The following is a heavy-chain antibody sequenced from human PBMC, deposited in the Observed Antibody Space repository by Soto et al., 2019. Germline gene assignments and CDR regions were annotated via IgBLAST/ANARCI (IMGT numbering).Heavy chain of an antibody. D-gene: IGHD3-10*01. CDR1: GGSIISGGYY. Sequence: VQLQESGPGLVKPSQTLSLTCTVSGGSIISGGYYWSWIRQRPGEGLEWIGYIFHTGITHSNPSLQSRVAMSVDTSKNQFSLKLTSVTAADTAVYYCARGPIGERFDYWGQGTLVPVSS. V-gene: IGHV4-31*03. J-gene: IGHJ4*01. CDR2: IFHTGIT. CDR3: ARGPIGERFDY.